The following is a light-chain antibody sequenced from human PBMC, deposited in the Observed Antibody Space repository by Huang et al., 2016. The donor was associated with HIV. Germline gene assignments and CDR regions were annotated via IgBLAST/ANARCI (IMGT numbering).Light chain of an antibody. CDR1: QSVDKW. CDR2: LAS. J-gene: IGKJ1*01. Sequence: DIQMTQSPSTLSASVGDTVTISCRASQSVDKWLAWFQQKPGKAPKLLIYLASSLETGVPSRFRGSGSGTEFTLTISGLQPDDFATYYCQQYNHYRTFGQGTKVEIK. V-gene: IGKV1-5*03. CDR3: QQYNHYRT.